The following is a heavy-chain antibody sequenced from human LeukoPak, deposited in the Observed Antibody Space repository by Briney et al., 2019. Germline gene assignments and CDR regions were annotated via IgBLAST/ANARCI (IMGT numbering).Heavy chain of an antibody. CDR2: ISGSGDNM. D-gene: IGHD3-10*02. CDR1: KFAFKNYG. J-gene: IGHJ6*04. CDR3: AELAITMIGGV. V-gene: IGHV3-21*01. Sequence: GGALRLSLLGSKFAFKNYGVALVRQGPRKGLEFVSSISGSGDNMDYADSVKGRFTISRDNAKNSLYLQMNSLRAEDTAVYYCAELAITMIGGVWGKGTTVTISS.